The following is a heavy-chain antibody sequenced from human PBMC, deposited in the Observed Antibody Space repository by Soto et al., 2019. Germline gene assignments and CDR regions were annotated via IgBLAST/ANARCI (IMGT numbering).Heavy chain of an antibody. Sequence: EGQLLESGGGWVQPGGSLRLSCAASGFTFSNYAMSWVRQAPGKGLEWVSAISGSGCSTYYAGSVKGRFTISRDSNKHTLYMNMNRVGDADTSVYYCEKRWGRVAAKRVEYFQHWGQGTLVTVSS. CDR2: ISGSGCST. J-gene: IGHJ1*01. CDR3: EKRWGRVAAKRVEYFQH. D-gene: IGHD3-16*01. CDR1: GFTFSNYA. V-gene: IGHV3-23*01.